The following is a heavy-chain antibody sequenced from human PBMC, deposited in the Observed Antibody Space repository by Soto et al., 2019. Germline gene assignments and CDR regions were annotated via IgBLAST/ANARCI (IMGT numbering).Heavy chain of an antibody. J-gene: IGHJ4*02. CDR3: AKGTPSRWDIVATYFDY. CDR2: ISWNSGSI. D-gene: IGHD5-12*01. Sequence: GGSLRLSCAASGFTFDDYAMHWVRQAPGKGLEWVSGISWNSGSIGYADSVKGRFTISRDNAKNSLYLQMNSLRAEDTALYYCAKGTPSRWDIVATYFDYWGQGTLVTVSS. V-gene: IGHV3-9*01. CDR1: GFTFDDYA.